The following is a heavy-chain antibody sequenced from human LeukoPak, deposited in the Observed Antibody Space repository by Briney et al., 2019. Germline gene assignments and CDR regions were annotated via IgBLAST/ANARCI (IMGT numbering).Heavy chain of an antibody. V-gene: IGHV1-8*03. CDR2: MSPDSGDT. CDR1: GYTFTDYY. J-gene: IGHJ5*02. Sequence: ASVKVSCKASGYTFTDYYINWVRQAPGQGLEWMGWMSPDSGDTGYAHKFQGRVTITRNTSITTAYMELRSLTFEDTAVYYCARVRLRNGYNWFDPWAREPWSPSPQ. CDR3: ARVRLRNGYNWFDP. D-gene: IGHD3-3*01.